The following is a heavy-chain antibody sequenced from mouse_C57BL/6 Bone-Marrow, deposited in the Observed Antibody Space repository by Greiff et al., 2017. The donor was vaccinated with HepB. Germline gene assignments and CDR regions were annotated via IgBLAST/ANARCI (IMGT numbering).Heavy chain of an antibody. CDR1: GYSFTGYY. CDR2: INPSTGGT. Sequence: VQLQQSGPELVKPGASVKISCKASGYSFTGYYMNWVKQSPEKSLEWIGEINPSTGGTTYNQKFKAKATLTVDKSSSTAYMQLKILTSEDSAVYYCARCAYWGQGTLVTVSA. V-gene: IGHV1-42*01. CDR3: ARCAY. J-gene: IGHJ3*01.